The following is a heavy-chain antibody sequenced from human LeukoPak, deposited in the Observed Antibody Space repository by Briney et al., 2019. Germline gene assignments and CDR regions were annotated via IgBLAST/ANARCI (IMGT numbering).Heavy chain of an antibody. CDR1: GFTFSSYS. CDR3: AKAAGLLWFGGSDY. V-gene: IGHV3-23*01. J-gene: IGHJ4*02. D-gene: IGHD3-10*01. CDR2: ISGSGGST. Sequence: PGGSLRLSCAASGFTFSSYSMNWVRQAPGKGLEWVSAISGSGGSTYYADSVKGRFTISRDNSKNTLYLQMNSLRAEDTAVYYCAKAAGLLWFGGSDYWGQGTLVTVSS.